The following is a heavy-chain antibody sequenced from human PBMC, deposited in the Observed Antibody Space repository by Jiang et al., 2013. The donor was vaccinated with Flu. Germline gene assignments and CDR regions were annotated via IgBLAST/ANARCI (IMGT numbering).Heavy chain of an antibody. V-gene: IGHV3-33*01. CDR1: GFTFSSYG. CDR3: ARESQLEPAAHFYYYGMDV. CDR2: IWYDGSNK. J-gene: IGHJ6*02. D-gene: IGHD2-2*01. Sequence: VQLLESGGGVVQPGRSLRLSCAASGFTFSSYGMHWVRQAPGKGLEWVAVIWYDGSNKYYADSVKGRFTISRDNSKNTLYLQMNSLRAEDTAVYYCARESQLEPAAHFYYYGMDVWGQGTTVTVSS.